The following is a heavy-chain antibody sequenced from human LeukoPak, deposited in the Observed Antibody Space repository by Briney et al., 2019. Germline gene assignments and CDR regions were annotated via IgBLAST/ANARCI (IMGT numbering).Heavy chain of an antibody. Sequence: ASVKVSCKASGYTFITYGIKWVRQAPGQGLEWMGWINPNTGNPMYAQGFTGRFVFSLDTSVSTAYLQISSLKAEDTAVYYCARPSGTIFGVVTPFDYWGQGTLVTVSS. V-gene: IGHV7-4-1*02. D-gene: IGHD3-3*01. CDR2: INPNTGNP. CDR3: ARPSGTIFGVVTPFDY. J-gene: IGHJ4*02. CDR1: GYTFITYG.